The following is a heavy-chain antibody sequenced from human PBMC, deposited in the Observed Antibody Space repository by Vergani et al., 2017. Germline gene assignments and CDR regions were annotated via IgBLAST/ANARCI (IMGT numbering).Heavy chain of an antibody. CDR3: AKKSXGTPGCQIGYLRE. V-gene: IGHV3-30*18. CDR2: ISYDGTQK. J-gene: IGHJ1*01. D-gene: IGHD1-1*01. CDR1: GFTSSYYG. Sequence: QVHLVESGGGVVQPARSLRLSCVVSGFTSSYYGMHWVRQAPGKGLEWVAVISYDGTQKYYADSVKGRFTISRDNSKSTLYLQMNSLRTEDTAVYYCAKKSXGTPGCQIGYLREWGQGALVTVSS.